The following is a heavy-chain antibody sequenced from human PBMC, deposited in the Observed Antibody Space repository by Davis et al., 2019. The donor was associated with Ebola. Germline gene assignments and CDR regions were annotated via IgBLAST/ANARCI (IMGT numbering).Heavy chain of an antibody. D-gene: IGHD5-18*01. Sequence: GESLKISCAAPGFTFSSYRMHWVRQVPGTGLVWVSRINTDGSSTNYADSVKGRFTISRDSAKNTLYLQMNSRRAEDTAVYDCARDHAGYTFPHAFDVWGQGTVVTVSS. V-gene: IGHV3-74*01. CDR3: ARDHAGYTFPHAFDV. CDR1: GFTFSSYR. CDR2: INTDGSST. J-gene: IGHJ3*01.